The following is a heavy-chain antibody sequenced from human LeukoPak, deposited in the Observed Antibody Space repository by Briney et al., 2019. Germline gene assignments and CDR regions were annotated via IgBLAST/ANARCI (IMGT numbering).Heavy chain of an antibody. J-gene: IGHJ4*02. V-gene: IGHV3-74*01. Sequence: PGGSLRLSCAASGFTFSSYWMHWLRQAPGKGLVWVSRINSEGSSTSYADSVKGRFTISRDNAKNTLYLQMNSLRAEDTAVYYCARENPDGYTHFDYWGQGTLVTVSS. CDR1: GFTFSSYW. CDR2: INSEGSST. D-gene: IGHD5-24*01. CDR3: ARENPDGYTHFDY.